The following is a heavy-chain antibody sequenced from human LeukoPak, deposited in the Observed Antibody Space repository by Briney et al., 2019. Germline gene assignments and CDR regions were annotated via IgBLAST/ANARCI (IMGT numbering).Heavy chain of an antibody. D-gene: IGHD6-13*01. V-gene: IGHV6-1*01. CDR3: ARYSSNFKFFGY. J-gene: IGHJ4*02. CDR1: GDSVSSNSAA. Sequence: SQTLSLTCAMSGDSVSSNSAAWNWIRQSPSRGLEWLGRTYYRSRWFNDYAVSVKGRITINPDTSKNQFSLQLNSVTPEDTAVYYCARYSSNFKFFGYWGQGTLVTVSS. CDR2: TYYRSRWFN.